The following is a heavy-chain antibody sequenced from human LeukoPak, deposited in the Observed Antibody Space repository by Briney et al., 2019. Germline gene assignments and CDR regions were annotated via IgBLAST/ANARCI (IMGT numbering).Heavy chain of an antibody. CDR1: GLTFSSYA. CDR3: ARAGIDYFDY. J-gene: IGHJ4*02. V-gene: IGHV3-30-3*01. Sequence: GGSLRLSCAASGLTFSSYAMHWVRQAPGKGLEWVAVISYDGSNKYYADSVKGRFTISRDNSKNTLYLQMNSLRAEDTAVYYCARAGIDYFDYWGQGILVTVSS. CDR2: ISYDGSNK. D-gene: IGHD1-14*01.